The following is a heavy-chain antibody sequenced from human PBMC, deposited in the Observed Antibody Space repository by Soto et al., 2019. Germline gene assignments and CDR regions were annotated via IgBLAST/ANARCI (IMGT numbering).Heavy chain of an antibody. J-gene: IGHJ6*03. CDR2: INSDGSST. V-gene: IGHV3-74*01. CDR1: GFTFSSYW. CDR3: ARDHYDPPEGYYYYMDV. Sequence: GGSLRLSCAASGFTFSSYWMHWVRQAPGKGLVWVSRINSDGSSTSYADSVKGRFTISRDNAKNTLYLQMNSLRAEDTAVYYCARDHYDPPEGYYYYMDVWGKGTTVTVSS. D-gene: IGHD3-3*01.